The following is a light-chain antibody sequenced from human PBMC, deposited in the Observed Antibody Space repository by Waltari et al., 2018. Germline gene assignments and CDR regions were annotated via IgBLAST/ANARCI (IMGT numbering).Light chain of an antibody. J-gene: IGLJ1*01. V-gene: IGLV2-14*03. CDR2: DVN. CDR3: TSYTSSSTYV. Sequence: QSALTQPASVSGSPGQSIPISCTGTSSDVGGYHYVSWYQHHPGKAPKLMIYDVNKRPSGVSDRFSGSKSGNTASLTISGLQTEDEADYYCTSYTSSSTYVFGIGTKVTVL. CDR1: SSDVGGYHY.